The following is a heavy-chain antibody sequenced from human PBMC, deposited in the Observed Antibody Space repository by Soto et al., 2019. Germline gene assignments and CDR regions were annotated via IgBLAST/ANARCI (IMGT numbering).Heavy chain of an antibody. CDR3: ARDLAWLQTSHFDY. Sequence: QVQLVQSGAEVKKPGSSVKVSCKASGGTFSSYTISWVRQAPGQGLEWMGRIIPILGIANYAQKFQGRVTSTAEKSTSTAYMELSRLRSEDTAVDYCARDLAWLQTSHFDYWGQGTLVTVSA. J-gene: IGHJ4*02. CDR2: IIPILGIA. D-gene: IGHD5-12*01. V-gene: IGHV1-69*08. CDR1: GGTFSSYT.